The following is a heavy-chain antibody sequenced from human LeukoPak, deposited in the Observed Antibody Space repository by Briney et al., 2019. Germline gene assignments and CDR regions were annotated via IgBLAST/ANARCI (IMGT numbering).Heavy chain of an antibody. CDR1: GGTFSSYA. Sequence: SVKVSCKASGGTFSSYAISWVRQAPGQGLEWMGGIIPIFGTANYAQKFQGRVTITTDESTSTAYMELSSLRSDDTAVYYCAINYDILTGSGIFDYWGQGTLVTVSS. D-gene: IGHD3-9*01. CDR3: AINYDILTGSGIFDY. V-gene: IGHV1-69*05. J-gene: IGHJ4*02. CDR2: IIPIFGTA.